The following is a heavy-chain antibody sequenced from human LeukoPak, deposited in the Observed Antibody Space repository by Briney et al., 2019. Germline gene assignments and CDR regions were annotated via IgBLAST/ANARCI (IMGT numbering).Heavy chain of an antibody. CDR2: ITGGGGRT. CDR3: AKSKHIVVVTAIRAPLDY. D-gene: IGHD2-21*02. J-gene: IGHJ4*02. V-gene: IGHV3-23*01. CDR1: GFTFSSYA. Sequence: GGSLRLSCAASGFTFSSYAMNWVRQAPGKGLELVSAITGGGGRTYYADSVKGRFTISRDTSKNTLYLQMNSLRAEDTAVYYCAKSKHIVVVTAIRAPLDYWGQGTLVTVSS.